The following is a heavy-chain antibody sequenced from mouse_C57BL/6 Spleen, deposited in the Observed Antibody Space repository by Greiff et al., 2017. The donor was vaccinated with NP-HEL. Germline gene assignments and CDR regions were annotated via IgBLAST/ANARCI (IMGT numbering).Heavy chain of an antibody. J-gene: IGHJ2*01. CDR2: IHPNSGST. V-gene: IGHV1-64*01. Sequence: QVQLQQPGAELVKPGASVKLSCKASGYTFTSYWMHWVKQRPGQGLEWIGMIHPNSGSTNYNEKFKSKATLTVDKSSSTAYMQLSSLPAEDSAVYYCARGTTVVLDYWGQGTTLTVSS. D-gene: IGHD1-1*01. CDR1: GYTFTSYW. CDR3: ARGTTVVLDY.